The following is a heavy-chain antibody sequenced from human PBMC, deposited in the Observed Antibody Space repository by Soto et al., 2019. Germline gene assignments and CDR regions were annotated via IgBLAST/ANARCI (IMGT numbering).Heavy chain of an antibody. CDR3: ARGVDYIWGSYRYTGEFDY. J-gene: IGHJ4*02. D-gene: IGHD3-16*02. CDR2: IWYDGSNK. Sequence: QVQLVESGGGVVQPGRSLRLSCAASGFTFSSYGMHWVRQAPGKGLEWVAVIWYDGSNKYYADSVKGRFTISRDNSKNTLYLQMNSLRAEDTAVYYCARGVDYIWGSYRYTGEFDYWGQGTLVTVSS. CDR1: GFTFSSYG. V-gene: IGHV3-33*01.